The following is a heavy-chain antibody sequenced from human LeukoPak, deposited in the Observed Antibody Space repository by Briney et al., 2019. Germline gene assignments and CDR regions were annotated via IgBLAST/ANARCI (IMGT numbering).Heavy chain of an antibody. CDR1: GYSISSGYY. CDR2: IYHSGST. V-gene: IGHV4-38-2*02. Sequence: SETLSLTCTVSGYSISSGYYWGWIRQPPGKGLEWIGSIYHSGSTYYNPSLKSRVTISVDTSKNQFSLKLSSVTAADTAVYYCARESSGYYDWFDHWGQGTLVTVSS. D-gene: IGHD3-22*01. CDR3: ARESSGYYDWFDH. J-gene: IGHJ5*02.